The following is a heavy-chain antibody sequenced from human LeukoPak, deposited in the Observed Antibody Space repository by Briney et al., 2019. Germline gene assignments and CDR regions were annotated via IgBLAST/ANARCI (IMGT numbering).Heavy chain of an antibody. V-gene: IGHV4-39*01. D-gene: IGHD2-2*01. J-gene: IGHJ5*02. CDR1: GGSISSGSYY. CDR2: IYYSGST. CDR3: ARHEGYCSSTSCSPYNWFDP. Sequence: SETLSLTCTVSGGSISSGSYYWGWIRQPPGKGLEWIGSIYYSGSTYYNPSLKSRVTISVDTSKNQFSLKLSSVTAADTAVYYCARHEGYCSSTSCSPYNWFDPWGQGTLVTVSS.